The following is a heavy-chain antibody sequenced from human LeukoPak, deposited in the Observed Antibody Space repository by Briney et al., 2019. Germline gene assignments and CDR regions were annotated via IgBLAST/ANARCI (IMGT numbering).Heavy chain of an antibody. CDR1: GYTFTSYD. Sequence: ASVKVSCKASGYTFTSYDINWVRQATGQGLEWMGWMNPNSGNTGYAQKFQGRVTITRNTSISTAYMELSSLRSEDTAVYYCARGPLKTYYDFWSGYWFAPWGQETLVTVPS. CDR2: MNPNSGNT. CDR3: ARGPLKTYYDFWSGYWFAP. V-gene: IGHV1-8*03. J-gene: IGHJ5*02. D-gene: IGHD3-3*01.